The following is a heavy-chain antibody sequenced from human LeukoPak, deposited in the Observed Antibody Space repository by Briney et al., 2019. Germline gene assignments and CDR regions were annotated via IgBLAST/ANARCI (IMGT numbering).Heavy chain of an antibody. CDR2: ISSSSSYI. V-gene: IGHV3-21*01. CDR3: ARGIAAAGFDY. Sequence: GGSLRLSCAASGFTFSSYSMNWVRQAPGKGLEWVPSISSSSSYIYYADSVKGRFTISRDNAKNSLYLQMNSLRAEDTAVYYCARGIAAAGFDYWGRGTLVTVSS. D-gene: IGHD6-13*01. J-gene: IGHJ4*02. CDR1: GFTFSSYS.